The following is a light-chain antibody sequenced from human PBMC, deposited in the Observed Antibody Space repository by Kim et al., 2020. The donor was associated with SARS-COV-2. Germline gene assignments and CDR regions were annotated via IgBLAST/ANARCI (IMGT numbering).Light chain of an antibody. V-gene: IGLV2-14*03. CDR3: ASYTPGDTPV. CDR2: DVT. J-gene: IGLJ2*01. CDR1: SSDIGGYNY. Sequence: GQSITISCAGTSSDIGGYNYVSWYQQRPGKAPKLVIYDVTNRPSGISSRFSGSKSDNTASLTISGLQAEDEADYYCASYTPGDTPVFGGGTQLTVL.